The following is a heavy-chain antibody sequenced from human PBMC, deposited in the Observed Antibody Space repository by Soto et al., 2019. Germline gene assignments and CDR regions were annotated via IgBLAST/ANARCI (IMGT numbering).Heavy chain of an antibody. Sequence: GGSLRLSCAAAGFIFSSYGMSWVRQAPGKGLQWVATIHPSGGSTHYAESVRGRFTISRDNSRDTLYLQMSSLRAEDTAVYYCAKDPSTGPPDCWGQGALVTVSS. D-gene: IGHD3-9*01. CDR1: GFIFSSYG. CDR3: AKDPSTGPPDC. CDR2: IHPSGGST. J-gene: IGHJ4*02. V-gene: IGHV3-23*01.